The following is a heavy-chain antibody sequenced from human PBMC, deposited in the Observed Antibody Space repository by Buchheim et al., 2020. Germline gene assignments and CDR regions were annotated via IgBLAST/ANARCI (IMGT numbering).Heavy chain of an antibody. CDR3: ARAKTSYYYDSSGYYFFGSDY. Sequence: EVQLVESGGGLVQPGGSLRLSCAASGFTFSSYEMNWVRQAPGKGLEWVSYISSSGSTIYYADSVKGRFTISRDNAKNSLYLQMNSLRAEDTAVYYCARAKTSYYYDSSGYYFFGSDYWGQGTL. V-gene: IGHV3-48*03. CDR1: GFTFSSYE. J-gene: IGHJ4*02. CDR2: ISSSGSTI. D-gene: IGHD3-22*01.